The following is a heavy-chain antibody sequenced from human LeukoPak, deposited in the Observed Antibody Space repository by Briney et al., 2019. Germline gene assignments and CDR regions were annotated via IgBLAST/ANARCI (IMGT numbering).Heavy chain of an antibody. CDR1: GYTFTSYD. CDR2: MNPNSGNT. J-gene: IGHJ5*02. V-gene: IGHV1-8*01. CDR3: ARAKIPYYYDSSGYWFDP. Sequence: ASVKVSCKASGYTFTSYDINWVRQATGQGLEWTGWMNPNSGNTGYAQKFQGRVTMTRNTSISTAYMELSSLRSEDTAVYYCARAKIPYYYDSSGYWFDPWGQGTLVTVSS. D-gene: IGHD3-22*01.